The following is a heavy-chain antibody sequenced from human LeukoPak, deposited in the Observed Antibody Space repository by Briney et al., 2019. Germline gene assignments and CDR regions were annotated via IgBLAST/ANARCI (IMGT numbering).Heavy chain of an antibody. D-gene: IGHD6-13*01. V-gene: IGHV1-69*05. Sequence: SVKVSCKASGGTFSSYAISWVRQAPGQGLEWMGGIIPIFGTANYAQKFQGRVTITTDESTSTAYMELSSLRSEDTAVYYCAIGSIAAAGTAEYFQHWGQGTLVTVSS. CDR3: AIGSIAAAGTAEYFQH. CDR1: GGTFSSYA. J-gene: IGHJ1*01. CDR2: IIPIFGTA.